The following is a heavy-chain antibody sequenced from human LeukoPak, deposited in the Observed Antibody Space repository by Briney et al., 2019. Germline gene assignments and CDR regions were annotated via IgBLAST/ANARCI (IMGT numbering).Heavy chain of an antibody. V-gene: IGHV4-39*07. J-gene: IGHJ4*02. CDR3: ATEGGGYVDY. D-gene: IGHD2-15*01. Sequence: PSETLSLTCTVSGGSISSSSYYWGWIRQPPGKGLEWIGSIYYSGTTYYNPSLKSQVTILVDTSKNQFSLKLSSVTAADTAVYYCATEGGGYVDYWGQGTLVTVSS. CDR1: GGSISSSSYY. CDR2: IYYSGTT.